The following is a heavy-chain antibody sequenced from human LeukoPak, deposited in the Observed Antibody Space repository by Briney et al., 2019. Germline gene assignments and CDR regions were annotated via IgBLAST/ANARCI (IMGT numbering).Heavy chain of an antibody. D-gene: IGHD2-15*01. V-gene: IGHV4-34*01. Sequence: ASETLSLTCAVYGGSFSGYYWSWIRQPPGKGLEWIGEINHSGSTNYNPSLKSRVTISVDTSKNQFSLKLSSVTAADTAVYYCARAPLYCSGGSCYGYFQHWGQGTLVTVSS. CDR3: ARAPLYCSGGSCYGYFQH. CDR1: GGSFSGYY. CDR2: INHSGST. J-gene: IGHJ1*01.